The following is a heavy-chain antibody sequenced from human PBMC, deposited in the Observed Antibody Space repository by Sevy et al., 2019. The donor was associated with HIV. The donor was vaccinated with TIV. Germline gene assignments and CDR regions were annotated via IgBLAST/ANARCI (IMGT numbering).Heavy chain of an antibody. V-gene: IGHV1-8*01. CDR3: ARCASSSRSQVDP. Sequence: ASVKVSCKASGYTFTSYDINWVRQATGQGLEWMGWMNPNSGNTGYAQKFQGRVTMTRNTSISTAYMELSSLRSEDTAVYYCARCASSSRSQVDPWGQGTLVTVSS. CDR1: GYTFTSYD. D-gene: IGHD6-13*01. J-gene: IGHJ5*02. CDR2: MNPNSGNT.